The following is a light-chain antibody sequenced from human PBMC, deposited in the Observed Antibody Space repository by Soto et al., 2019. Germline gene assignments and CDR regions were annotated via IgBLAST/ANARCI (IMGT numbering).Light chain of an antibody. J-gene: IGKJ4*01. CDR3: QHYGDSSFT. Sequence: EIVLTQSPGTLSLSPGERATLSCRASQSVRSNYLAWYQQIPGQAPRLLVYGASSRATGIPDRFSGSGSGTDFTLTIRRLEPEDFAVYYCQHYGDSSFTFGRGTKVQIK. CDR1: QSVRSNY. V-gene: IGKV3-20*01. CDR2: GAS.